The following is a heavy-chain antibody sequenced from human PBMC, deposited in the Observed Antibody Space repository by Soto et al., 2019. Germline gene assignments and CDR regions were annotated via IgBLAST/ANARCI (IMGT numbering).Heavy chain of an antibody. Sequence: QVPLQESGPGLVKPSETLSLTCTASGDSIRGDYRSWILQPPGKRLEWIAYISYSGTTNYNPSLKSRVTISLDTSNNQLSLKMTSVTAADTAMYYCAKGFNYYGRGTLQLDSWGLGTLVTVSS. CDR3: AKGFNYYGRGTLQLDS. V-gene: IGHV4-59*01. J-gene: IGHJ4*02. CDR2: ISYSGTT. D-gene: IGHD3-10*02. CDR1: GDSIRGDY.